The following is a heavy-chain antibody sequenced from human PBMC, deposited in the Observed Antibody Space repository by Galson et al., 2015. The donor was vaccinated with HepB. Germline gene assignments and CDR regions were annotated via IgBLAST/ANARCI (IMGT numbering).Heavy chain of an antibody. CDR2: TSGSGTTV. D-gene: IGHD2-21*02. J-gene: IGHJ6*03. CDR3: ARAVTATHYRYYYMDV. CDR1: GFTFSDYY. Sequence: SLRLSCAASGFTFSDYYMTWIRQAPGKGLEWVSYTSGSGTTVDSADSVKGRFTISRDITKNSLYLQMNSLRVEDTAVYYCARAVTATHYRYYYMDVWGKGTTVTVSS. V-gene: IGHV3-11*01.